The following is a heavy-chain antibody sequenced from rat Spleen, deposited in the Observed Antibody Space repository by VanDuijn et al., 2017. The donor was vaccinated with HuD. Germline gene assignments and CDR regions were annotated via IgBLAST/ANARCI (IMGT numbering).Heavy chain of an antibody. CDR3: ARHRYKRTVAAVDY. J-gene: IGHJ2*01. Sequence: EVQLVESGGGLVQPGRSLKLSCAASGFTFSDYYMAWVRQAPTKGLEWVATITYDGRGTYYRDSVKGRFSISRDNAGSTLYLQMDSLRSEDTATYYCARHRYKRTVAAVDYWGQRVMVTVSS. D-gene: IGHD1-8*01. CDR2: ITYDGRGT. CDR1: GFTFSDYY. V-gene: IGHV5-7*01.